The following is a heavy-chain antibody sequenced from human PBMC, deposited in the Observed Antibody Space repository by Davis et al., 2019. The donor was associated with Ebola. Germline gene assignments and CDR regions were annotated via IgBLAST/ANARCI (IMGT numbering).Heavy chain of an antibody. J-gene: IGHJ4*02. V-gene: IGHV7-4-1*02. D-gene: IGHD1-26*01. CDR3: ARGRQVGDY. CDR1: GYTFTSYA. CDR2: FNTNTGNP. Sequence: AASVQVSCKASGYTFTSYAMNWERQAPGQGLEWMGWFNTNTGNPTYAQGFTGRFVFSLDTSVSTAYLQISSLKAEDTAVYYCARGRQVGDYWGQGTLVTVSS.